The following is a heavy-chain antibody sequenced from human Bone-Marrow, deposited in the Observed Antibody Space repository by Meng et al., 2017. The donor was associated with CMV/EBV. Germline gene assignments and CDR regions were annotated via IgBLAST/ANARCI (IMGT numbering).Heavy chain of an antibody. CDR2: ITPSGDDT. D-gene: IGHD4/OR15-4a*01. CDR1: GYACNSYY. J-gene: IGHJ4*02. V-gene: IGHV1-46*02. Sequence: WKASGYACNSYYMLWVRQAPGQGLEWVGIITPSGDDTNYAQRFRGRVTMTRDTSISTAYMELSRLRSDDTAVYYCARVYDFGVPFDSWGQGTLVTVSS. CDR3: ARVYDFGVPFDS.